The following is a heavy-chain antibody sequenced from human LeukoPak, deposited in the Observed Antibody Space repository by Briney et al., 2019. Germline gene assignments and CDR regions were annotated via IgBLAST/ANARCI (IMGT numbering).Heavy chain of an antibody. CDR2: INPNSGGT. CDR3: VRDLARRYYYYYMDV. V-gene: IGHV1-2*06. D-gene: IGHD3-3*02. Sequence: ASVKVSCKASGYTFTGYYMHWVRQAPGQGLEWMGRINPNSGGTNYAQKFQGRVTMTRDTSISTAYMELSRLRSDDPAVYYCVRDLARRYYYYYMDVWGKGTTVTVSS. J-gene: IGHJ6*03. CDR1: GYTFTGYY.